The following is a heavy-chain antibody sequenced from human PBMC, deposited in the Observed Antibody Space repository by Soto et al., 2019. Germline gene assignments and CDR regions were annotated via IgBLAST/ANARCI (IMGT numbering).Heavy chain of an antibody. D-gene: IGHD1-1*01. V-gene: IGHV3-23*01. CDR3: ARAKTTTIRACDI. CDR2: ISAGGGTT. J-gene: IGHJ3*02. CDR1: GFTFSSFA. Sequence: VQLLESGGGLVQPGGSLRLSCAASGFTFSSFAMTWVRQAPGKGLEWGSGISAGGGTTYYVDYVKGQFTISRDNSMDTLSLQMSSLRAEDTAIYYCARAKTTTIRACDIWGRGRMVTDSS.